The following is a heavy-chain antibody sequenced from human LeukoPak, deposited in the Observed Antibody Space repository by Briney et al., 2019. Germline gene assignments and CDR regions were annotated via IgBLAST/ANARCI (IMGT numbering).Heavy chain of an antibody. J-gene: IGHJ3*02. Sequence: ASVKVSCKASGYTFTSYDINWVRQATGQGLEWMGWMNPNSGSTSYAQKFQGRVTMTRDTSTSTVYMELSSLRSEDTAVYYCARGGPRSTSFDAFDIWGQGTMVTVSS. D-gene: IGHD2-2*01. V-gene: IGHV1-8*02. CDR3: ARGGPRSTSFDAFDI. CDR1: GYTFTSYD. CDR2: MNPNSGST.